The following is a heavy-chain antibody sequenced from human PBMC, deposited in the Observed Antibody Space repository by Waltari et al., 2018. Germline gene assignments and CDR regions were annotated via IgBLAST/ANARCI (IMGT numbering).Heavy chain of an antibody. V-gene: IGHV1-69-2*01. Sequence: EVQLVQSGAEVKKPGATVKISCKVSGYTFTDYYMHWVQQAPGKGLEWMGLVDPEDGETIYAEKFQGGVTITADTSTDTAYMELSSLRSEDTAVYYCATVAKGSSWTEEGPFDYWGQGTLVTVSS. CDR3: ATVAKGSSWTEEGPFDY. CDR1: GYTFTDYY. CDR2: VDPEDGET. J-gene: IGHJ4*02. D-gene: IGHD6-13*01.